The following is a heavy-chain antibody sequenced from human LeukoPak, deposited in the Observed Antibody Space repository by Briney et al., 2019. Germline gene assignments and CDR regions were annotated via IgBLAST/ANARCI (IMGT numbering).Heavy chain of an antibody. V-gene: IGHV3-21*01. J-gene: IGHJ4*02. Sequence: GGSLRLFCAASGFTFSSYSMNWVRQAPGKGLEWVSSISSSSSYIFYADSVKGRFTISRDNAKNSLYLQMNSLRAEDTAVYYCARSQDSSGYYYFDYWGQGTLVTVSS. CDR3: ARSQDSSGYYYFDY. CDR2: ISSSSSYI. CDR1: GFTFSSYS. D-gene: IGHD3-22*01.